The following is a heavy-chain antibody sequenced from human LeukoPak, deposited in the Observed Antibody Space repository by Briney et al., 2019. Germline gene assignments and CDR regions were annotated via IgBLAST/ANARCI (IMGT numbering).Heavy chain of an antibody. CDR1: GFTVSSNY. CDR3: ARSCYDFWSGYYTYFDY. V-gene: IGHV3-66*02. Sequence: PGGSLRLSCAASGFTVSSNYMSWVRQAPGKGLEWVSVIYSGGSTYYADSVKGRFTISRDNSKNTLYLQMNSLRAEDTAVYYCARSCYDFWSGYYTYFDYWGQGTLVTVSS. J-gene: IGHJ4*02. D-gene: IGHD3-3*01. CDR2: IYSGGST.